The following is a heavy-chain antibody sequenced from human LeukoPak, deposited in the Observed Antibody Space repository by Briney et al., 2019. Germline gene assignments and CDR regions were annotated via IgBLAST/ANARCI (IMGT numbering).Heavy chain of an antibody. CDR1: GYTFTNYD. V-gene: IGHV1-8*01. CDR3: AKDPEVPAAIVLNWFDP. CDR2: MNPNSGNT. Sequence: ASVRVSCKASGYTFTNYDVNWVRQASGQGLEWMGWMNPNSGNTGSAQKFQGRVTMTSNTSISTAYMELSSLRAEDTAVYYCAKDPEVPAAIVLNWFDPWGQGTLVTVSS. D-gene: IGHD2-2*01. J-gene: IGHJ5*02.